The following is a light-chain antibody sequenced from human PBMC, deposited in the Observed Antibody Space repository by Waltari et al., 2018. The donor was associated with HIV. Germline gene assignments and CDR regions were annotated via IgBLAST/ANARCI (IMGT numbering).Light chain of an antibody. Sequence: IVLTQSPATLSLSPGERATLSCGASQTISNNYLAWYQQKPGLPPRLVIYDASNRAGCIPDRFGGSGSGTDFTLTINRLEPDDFAVYYCQQYASSPWTFGQGTKLEVK. J-gene: IGKJ2*02. CDR3: QQYASSPWT. V-gene: IGKV3D-20*01. CDR1: QTISNNY. CDR2: DAS.